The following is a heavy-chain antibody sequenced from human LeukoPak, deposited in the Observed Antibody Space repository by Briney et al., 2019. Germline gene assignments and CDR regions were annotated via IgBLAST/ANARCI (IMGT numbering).Heavy chain of an antibody. CDR2: ITTSGTTL. Sequence: GGSLRLSCAASGFTFSSYEMNWVRQAPGKGLEWISYITTSGTTLDYADSVKGRFTISRDNAKNTLHLQMNSLRAEDTAVYYCARAGYSSGWYYFDNWGQGILVTVSS. CDR3: ARAGYSSGWYYFDN. J-gene: IGHJ4*02. V-gene: IGHV3-48*03. D-gene: IGHD6-19*01. CDR1: GFTFSSYE.